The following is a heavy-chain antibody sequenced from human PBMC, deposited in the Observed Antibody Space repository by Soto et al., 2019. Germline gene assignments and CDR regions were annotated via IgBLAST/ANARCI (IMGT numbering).Heavy chain of an antibody. CDR3: ARDFSSSWYLNYYGMDV. CDR2: IYYSGST. D-gene: IGHD6-13*01. J-gene: IGHJ6*02. CDR1: GGSISSYY. V-gene: IGHV4-59*01. Sequence: SETLSLTCTVYGGSISSYYWSWIRQPPGKGLEWIGYIYYSGSTNYNPSLKSRVTISVDTSKNQFSLKLSSVTAADTAVYYCARDFSSSWYLNYYGMDVWGQGTTVTVSS.